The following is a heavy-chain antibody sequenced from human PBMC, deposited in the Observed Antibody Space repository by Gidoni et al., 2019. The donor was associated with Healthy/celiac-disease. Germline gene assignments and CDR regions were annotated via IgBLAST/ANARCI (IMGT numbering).Heavy chain of an antibody. CDR1: GYTFTSYY. D-gene: IGHD2-2*03. Sequence: QVQLVQSGAEVKKPGASVKVSCKASGYTFTSYYMHWVRQAPGQGLEWMGIINPSGGSTSYAQKFQGRVTMTRDTSTSTVYMELSSLRSEDTAVYYCARGDGYCSSTSCSFDYWGQGTLVTVSS. CDR3: ARGDGYCSSTSCSFDY. CDR2: INPSGGST. V-gene: IGHV1-46*01. J-gene: IGHJ4*02.